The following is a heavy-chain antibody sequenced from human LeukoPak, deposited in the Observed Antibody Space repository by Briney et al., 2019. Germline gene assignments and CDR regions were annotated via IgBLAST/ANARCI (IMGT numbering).Heavy chain of an antibody. J-gene: IGHJ3*02. Sequence: PGGSLRLSWSASGXTFSTFPMHWVRQAPGKGLEYFSAISRNGDTTYYADSVKGRFTISRDNSKNTLYLQMSSLRPEGTAVYYCVKALTDDAFDIWGQGTMVTVSS. CDR1: GXTFSTFP. CDR2: ISRNGDTT. V-gene: IGHV3-64D*06. CDR3: VKALTDDAFDI.